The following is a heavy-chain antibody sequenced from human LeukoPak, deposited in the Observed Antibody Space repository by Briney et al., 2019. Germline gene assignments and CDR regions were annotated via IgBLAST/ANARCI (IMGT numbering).Heavy chain of an antibody. CDR1: GFTFSSYG. V-gene: IGHV3-30*02. Sequence: PGGSLRLSCAASGFTFSSYGMHWVRQAPGKGLEWVAFIRYDGSNKYYADSVKGRFTISRDNSKNTLYLQMNSLRAEDTAVYYCAKDLYYYDSSGPGAFDIWGQGTMVTVSS. CDR2: IRYDGSNK. CDR3: AKDLYYYDSSGPGAFDI. D-gene: IGHD3-22*01. J-gene: IGHJ3*02.